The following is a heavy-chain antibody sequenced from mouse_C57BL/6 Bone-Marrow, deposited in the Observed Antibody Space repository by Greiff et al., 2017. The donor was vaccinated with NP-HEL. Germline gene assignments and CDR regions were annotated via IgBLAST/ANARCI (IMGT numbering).Heavy chain of an antibody. CDR3: ARDRGNSKMGMDY. CDR2: ISDGGSYT. Sequence: EVQLVESGGGLVKPGGSLKLSCAASGFTFSSYAMSWVRQTPEKRLEWVATISDGGSYTYYPDNVKGRFTISRDNAKNNLYLQMSHLKSEDTAMYYCARDRGNSKMGMDYWGQGTSVTVSS. CDR1: GFTFSSYA. J-gene: IGHJ4*01. D-gene: IGHD2-5*01. V-gene: IGHV5-4*01.